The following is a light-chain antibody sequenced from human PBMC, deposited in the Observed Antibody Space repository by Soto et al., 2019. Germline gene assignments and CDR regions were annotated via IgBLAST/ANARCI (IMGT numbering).Light chain of an antibody. CDR1: QSISSIS. CDR3: QQWERCPYT. V-gene: IGKV3-20*01. J-gene: IGKJ2*01. CDR2: GAS. Sequence: EIVLTQSPGTLALSPGERATLSCRASQSISSISLGWYQQKPGQVPRLLIYGASGRATGIPDRFSGSGSGTDFTLTISRLEPEDFAVYCCQQWERCPYTFGQGTRLEMK.